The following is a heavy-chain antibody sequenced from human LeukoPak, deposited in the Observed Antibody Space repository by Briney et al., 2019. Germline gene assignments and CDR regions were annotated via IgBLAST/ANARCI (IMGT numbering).Heavy chain of an antibody. J-gene: IGHJ4*02. CDR1: GYTFTSYG. Sequence: ASVKVSCKASGYTFTSYGISWVRQAPGQGLEWMGWISAYNGNTNYAQKLQGRVTMTTDTSTSTAYMELRGLRSDDTAVYYCARGGYYYDSSGFPEDYWGQGTLVTVSS. V-gene: IGHV1-18*01. CDR3: ARGGYYYDSSGFPEDY. CDR2: ISAYNGNT. D-gene: IGHD3-22*01.